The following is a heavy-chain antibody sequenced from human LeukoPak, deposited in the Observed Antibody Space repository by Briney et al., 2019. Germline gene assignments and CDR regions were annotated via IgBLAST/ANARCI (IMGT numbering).Heavy chain of an antibody. D-gene: IGHD5-24*01. Sequence: SQTLSLTCAISGDIVSSNSGAWSWIRQSPSRGLEWLGRTYYRSKWFNDYTDSVKSRITINPDTSKNQSSLQLNSVTPEDTAVYYCAREGANGYLFDYWGQGTLVTVSS. CDR3: AREGANGYLFDY. V-gene: IGHV6-1*01. CDR1: GDIVSSNSGA. CDR2: TYYRSKWFN. J-gene: IGHJ4*02.